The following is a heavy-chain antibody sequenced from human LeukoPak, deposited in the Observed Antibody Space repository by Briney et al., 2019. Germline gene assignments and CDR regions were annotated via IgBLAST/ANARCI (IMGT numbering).Heavy chain of an antibody. D-gene: IGHD2-15*01. J-gene: IGHJ4*02. V-gene: IGHV4-4*07. CDR3: ARGSWRDCSGESCSYYFDF. CDR1: GGSISSYY. Sequence: SETLSLTCTVSGGSISSYYWSWIRQPAGKGLEWIGRIYTSGSTNYNPSLKSRVTISVDTSKNQFSLKLSSVTAADTAVYYCARGSWRDCSGESCSYYFDFWGQGTLVTVSS. CDR2: IYTSGST.